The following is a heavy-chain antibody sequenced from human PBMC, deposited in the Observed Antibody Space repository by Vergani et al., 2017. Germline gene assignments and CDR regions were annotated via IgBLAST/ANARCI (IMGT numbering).Heavy chain of an antibody. Sequence: QVQLQESGPGLVKPSETLSLTCTVSGGSISSYYWSWIRQPPGKGLEWIGYIYYSGSTNYNPSLKSRVTISVDTSKNQFSLKLSSVTAADTAVYYCACSNCSSTSCPGEIDYWGQGTLVTVSS. CDR2: IYYSGST. CDR3: ACSNCSSTSCPGEIDY. V-gene: IGHV4-59*01. D-gene: IGHD2-2*01. J-gene: IGHJ4*02. CDR1: GGSISSYY.